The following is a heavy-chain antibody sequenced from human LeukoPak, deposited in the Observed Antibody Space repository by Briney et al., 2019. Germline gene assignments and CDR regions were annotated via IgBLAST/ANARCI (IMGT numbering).Heavy chain of an antibody. CDR3: ARDSVTNDAFDI. V-gene: IGHV3-21*01. J-gene: IGHJ3*02. CDR2: ISSSSSYI. CDR1: GFTFSSYS. Sequence: PGGSLRLSCAASGFTFSSYSMNWVRQAPGKGLEGVSSISSSSSYIYYADSVKGRFTISRDNAKNSLYLQMPSLRAEDTAVYYCARDSVTNDAFDIWGQGTMVTVSS. D-gene: IGHD5-18*01.